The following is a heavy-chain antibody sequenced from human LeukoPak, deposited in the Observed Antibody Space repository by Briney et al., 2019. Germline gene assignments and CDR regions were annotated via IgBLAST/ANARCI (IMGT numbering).Heavy chain of an antibody. V-gene: IGHV1-46*01. D-gene: IGHD1-26*01. CDR2: INPDGTST. Sequence: ASLKVSCKASGYPFTRHYMHWVRQAPGQGLGSMGVINPDGTSTMYAQKFQGRVTMTRDMSTSTDYMALSSLRSEDTAVYYCARDISLGANTWWFDPWGQGTLVTVSS. CDR1: GYPFTRHY. CDR3: ARDISLGANTWWFDP. J-gene: IGHJ5*02.